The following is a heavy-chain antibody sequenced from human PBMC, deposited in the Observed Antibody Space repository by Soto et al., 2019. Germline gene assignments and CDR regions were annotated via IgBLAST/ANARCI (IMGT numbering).Heavy chain of an antibody. CDR1: GFTFSSYA. D-gene: IGHD6-13*01. CDR2: ISGSGGGT. V-gene: IGHV3-23*01. J-gene: IGHJ4*02. Sequence: GGSLRLSCAASGFTFSSYAMSLVRQAPGKGLEWVSLISGSGGGTYYADSVKGRFTISRDNSKNTLYLQMNSLRAEDTAVYYCPQHAAAAAPDYWGQGTLVTVSS. CDR3: PQHAAAAAPDY.